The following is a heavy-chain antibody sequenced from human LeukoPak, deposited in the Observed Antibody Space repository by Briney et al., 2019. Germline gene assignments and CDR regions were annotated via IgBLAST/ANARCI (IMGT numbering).Heavy chain of an antibody. CDR1: GGSVSSGSYY. J-gene: IGHJ4*02. CDR3: ARDSYSYGSRSLDY. V-gene: IGHV4-61*01. Sequence: SETLSLTCTVSGGSVSSGSYYWSWIRQPPGKGLEWIGYIYYSGSTNYNPSLKSRVTISVDTSKNQFSLKLSSVTAADTAVYYCARDSYSYGSRSLDYWGQGTLVTVSS. CDR2: IYYSGST. D-gene: IGHD5-18*01.